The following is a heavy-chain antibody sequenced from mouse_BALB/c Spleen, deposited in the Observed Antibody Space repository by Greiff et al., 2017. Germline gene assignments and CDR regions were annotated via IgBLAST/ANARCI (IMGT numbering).Heavy chain of an antibody. J-gene: IGHJ4*01. Sequence: EVQVVESGGGLVQPGGSRKLSCAASGFTFSSFGMHWVRQAPEKGLGWVAYISSGSSTIYYADTVKGRFTISRDNPKNTLFLQMTSLRSEDTAMYYCARGGYAMDYWGQGTSVTVSS. V-gene: IGHV5-17*02. CDR3: ARGGYAMDY. CDR1: GFTFSSFG. CDR2: ISSGSSTI.